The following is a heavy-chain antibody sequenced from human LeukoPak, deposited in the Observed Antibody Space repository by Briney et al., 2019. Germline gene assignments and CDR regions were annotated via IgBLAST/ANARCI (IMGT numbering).Heavy chain of an antibody. CDR3: ARVMTGYYQGYYFDY. D-gene: IGHD3-9*01. J-gene: IGHJ4*02. CDR1: GGSISSSSYY. V-gene: IGHV4-39*01. Sequence: SETLSLTCTVSGGSISSSSYYWGWIRQPPGKGLEWIGSIYYSGSTYYNPSLKSRVTISVDTSKNQFSLKLSSVTAADTAVYYCARVMTGYYQGYYFDYWGQGTLVTVSS. CDR2: IYYSGST.